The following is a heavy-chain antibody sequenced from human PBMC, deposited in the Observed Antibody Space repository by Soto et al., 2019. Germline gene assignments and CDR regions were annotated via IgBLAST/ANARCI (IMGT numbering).Heavy chain of an antibody. J-gene: IGHJ4*02. CDR1: RFTFSSYA. V-gene: IGHV3-23*01. CDR2: ISDSGSHT. Sequence: EVQLLASGGGLVQPGGSLRLSCAGSRFTFSSYAMSWVRQAPGKGLEWVSSISDSGSHTYYADSVKGRFTISRDNSKNTLYLQMNSLRVEDTAVYYCAKDTYSSSWYFWGQGTLVTVSS. CDR3: AKDTYSSSWYF. D-gene: IGHD6-13*01.